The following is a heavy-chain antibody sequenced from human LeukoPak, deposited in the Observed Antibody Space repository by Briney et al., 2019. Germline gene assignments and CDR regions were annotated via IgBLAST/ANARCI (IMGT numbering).Heavy chain of an antibody. V-gene: IGHV4-4*07. Sequence: SETLSLTCTVSGASITSYYWSWIRQPAGKGLEWIGRIYASGSTTYNPSLKSRVTMAVDTSKTQFSLKLSSVTAAHTAVYYCARDSGTTGEVKFDAWGQGTLVTVSA. CDR2: IYASGST. CDR3: ARDSGTTGEVKFDA. J-gene: IGHJ5*02. D-gene: IGHD3-10*01. CDR1: GASITSYY.